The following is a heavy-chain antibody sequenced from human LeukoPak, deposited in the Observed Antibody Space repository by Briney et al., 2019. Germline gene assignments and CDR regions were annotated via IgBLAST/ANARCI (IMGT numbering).Heavy chain of an antibody. J-gene: IGHJ6*02. CDR3: ARDSPRDYYDSSGYLPRGMDV. V-gene: IGHV3-48*03. D-gene: IGHD3-22*01. CDR1: GFTFSSYE. CDR2: ISSSGSTI. Sequence: PGGSLRLSCAASGFTFSSYEMNWVRQAPGKGLEWVSYISSSGSTIYYADSVKGRFTISRDNAKNSLYLQLNSLRAEDTAVYYCARDSPRDYYDSSGYLPRGMDVWGQGTTVTVSS.